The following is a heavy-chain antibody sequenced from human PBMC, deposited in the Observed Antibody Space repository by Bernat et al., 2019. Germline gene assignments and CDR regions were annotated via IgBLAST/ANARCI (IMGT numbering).Heavy chain of an antibody. V-gene: IGHV1-18*01. J-gene: IGHJ3*02. CDR2: ISAYNGNT. CDR3: ARYRFWGELPKDDAFDI. CDR1: GYTFTSYG. D-gene: IGHD1-26*01. Sequence: QVQLVQSGAEVKKPGASVKVSCKASGYTFTSYGISWVRQAPGQGLEWMGWISAYNGNTNYAQKLQGRITMTTDTSTSTAYMGLRSLGSDDTAVYYCARYRFWGELPKDDAFDIWGQGTMVTVSS.